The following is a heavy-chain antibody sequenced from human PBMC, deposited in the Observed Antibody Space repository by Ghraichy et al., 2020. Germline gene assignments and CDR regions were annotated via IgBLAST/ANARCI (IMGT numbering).Heavy chain of an antibody. Sequence: GGSLRLSCAASGFTFSSYAMSWVRQAPGKGLEWVSAITDSGGSTYNADSVKGRFTISRDNSKNTLYLQMNSLRAEDTAVYYCAKEGRLFDPGYYFDSWGQGTLVTVSS. CDR3: AKEGRLFDPGYYFDS. CDR2: ITDSGGST. V-gene: IGHV3-23*01. D-gene: IGHD3-9*01. J-gene: IGHJ4*02. CDR1: GFTFSSYA.